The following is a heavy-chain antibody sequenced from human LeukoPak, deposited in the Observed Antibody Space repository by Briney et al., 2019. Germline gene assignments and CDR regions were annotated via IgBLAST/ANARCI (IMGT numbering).Heavy chain of an antibody. CDR3: ARDVTMIVVAITGYGMDV. V-gene: IGHV1-18*01. CDR2: ISAYNGNT. Sequence: GASVKVSCKASGYTFTSYGISWVRQAPGQGLEWMGWISAYNGNTNYAQKLQGRVTMTTDTSTSTAYMELRSLRSDDTAVYYCARDVTMIVVAITGYGMDVWGQGTTVTVSS. D-gene: IGHD3-22*01. J-gene: IGHJ6*02. CDR1: GYTFTSYG.